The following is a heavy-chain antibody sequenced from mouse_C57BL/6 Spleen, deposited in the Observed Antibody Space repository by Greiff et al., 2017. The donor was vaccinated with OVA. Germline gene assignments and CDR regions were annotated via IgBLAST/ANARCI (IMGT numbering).Heavy chain of an antibody. Sequence: EVHLVESGGGLVQPGGSLSLSCAASGFTFTDYYMSWVSQPPGKALEWLGFIRNKANGYTTEYSASVKGRFTISRDNSQSILSLQKNALRAEDSATDYCARYEDPRLRRGFAYWGQGTLVTVSA. CDR3: ARYEDPRLRRGFAY. D-gene: IGHD2-4*01. CDR2: IRNKANGYTT. V-gene: IGHV7-3*01. CDR1: GFTFTDYY. J-gene: IGHJ3*01.